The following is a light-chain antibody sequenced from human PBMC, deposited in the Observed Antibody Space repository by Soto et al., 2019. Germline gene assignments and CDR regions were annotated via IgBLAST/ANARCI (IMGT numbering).Light chain of an antibody. Sequence: HSALTQPSSVSGSPGQSITISCSGTSSDVGGYNFVSWYQQHPGKAPKLMIYEVSNRPSGVSNRFSGSKSGNTASLTISGLQAEDEADYYCASYTDTNTLDVFGTGTKVTVL. V-gene: IGLV2-14*01. CDR1: SSDVGGYNF. CDR2: EVS. CDR3: ASYTDTNTLDV. J-gene: IGLJ1*01.